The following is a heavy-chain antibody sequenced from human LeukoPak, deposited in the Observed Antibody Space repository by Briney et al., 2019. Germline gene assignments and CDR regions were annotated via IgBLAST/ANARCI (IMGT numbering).Heavy chain of an antibody. V-gene: IGHV4-59*01. Sequence: PSETLSLTCTVSGGSISSYYWSWIRQPPGKGLEWIGYIYYSGSTNYNPSLKSRVTISVDTSKNQFPLKLSSVTAADTAVYYCARGKGSSWYDYWGQGTLVTVSS. CDR1: GGSISSYY. CDR2: IYYSGST. J-gene: IGHJ4*02. D-gene: IGHD6-13*01. CDR3: ARGKGSSWYDY.